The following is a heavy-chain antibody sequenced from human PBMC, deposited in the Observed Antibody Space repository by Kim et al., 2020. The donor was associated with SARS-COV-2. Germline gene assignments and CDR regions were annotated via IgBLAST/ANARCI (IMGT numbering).Heavy chain of an antibody. J-gene: IGHJ4*02. CDR2: ISGSGGST. CDR1: GFTFSSYA. V-gene: IGHV3-23*01. Sequence: GGSLRLSCAASGFTFSSYAMSWVRQAPGKGLEWVSAISGSGGSTYYADSVKGRFTISRDNSKNTLYLQMNSLRAEDTAVYYCAKVPRKTTHVVVVAATLGGGYDYWGQGTLVTVSS. D-gene: IGHD2-15*01. CDR3: AKVPRKTTHVVVVAATLGGGYDY.